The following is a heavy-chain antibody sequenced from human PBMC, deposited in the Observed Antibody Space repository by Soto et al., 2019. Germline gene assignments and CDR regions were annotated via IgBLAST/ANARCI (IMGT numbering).Heavy chain of an antibody. D-gene: IGHD6-13*01. CDR2: MNPNSGNT. V-gene: IGHV1-8*02. J-gene: IGHJ4*02. Sequence: ASVTVSCQPSGYTFTSYYMHWVRQATGQGLEWMGWMNPNSGNTGYAQKFQGRVTMTRNTSMSTAYMELSSLRSEDTAVYYCARGGPGYSSSTCDYWGQGTLVTVSS. CDR3: ARGGPGYSSSTCDY. CDR1: GYTFTSYY.